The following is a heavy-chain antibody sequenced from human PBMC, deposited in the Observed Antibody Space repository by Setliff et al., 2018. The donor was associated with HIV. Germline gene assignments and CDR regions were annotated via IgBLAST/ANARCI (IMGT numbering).Heavy chain of an antibody. Sequence: ASVKVSCKASGYTFTTYAIHWVRQAPGQRLEFMGWINAGNGNTKYSQRFQGRVTITKDRSASTAYMEVSNLRSEDMAVYYCARERDSNGYQFDYWGQGTLVTVSS. CDR1: GYTFTTYA. J-gene: IGHJ4*02. V-gene: IGHV1-3*03. CDR2: INAGNGNT. D-gene: IGHD3-22*01. CDR3: ARERDSNGYQFDY.